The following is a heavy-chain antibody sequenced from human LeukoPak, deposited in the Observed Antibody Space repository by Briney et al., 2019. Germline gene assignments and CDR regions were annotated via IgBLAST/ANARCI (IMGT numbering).Heavy chain of an antibody. V-gene: IGHV3-48*03. D-gene: IGHD3-16*01. CDR3: ARDRAVTQVWVEFDS. CDR1: GFTFSSYE. J-gene: IGHJ5*01. CDR2: ISSSGSTI. Sequence: GGSLRLSCAASGFTFSSYEMNWVRQAPGKGLEWVSYISSSGSTIYYADSVKGRFTISRDNSKNTIYLQMNRLRVEDTAVYFCARDRAVTQVWVEFDSWGQGTQVTVSS.